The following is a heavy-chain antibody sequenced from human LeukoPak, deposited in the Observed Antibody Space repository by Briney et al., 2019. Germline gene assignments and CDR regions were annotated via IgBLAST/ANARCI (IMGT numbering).Heavy chain of an antibody. Sequence: PSETLSLTCTVSGYSISSGYHWGWIRQPPGKGLEWIGSIYHSGSTYYNPSLKSRVTISVDTSKNQFSLKLSSVTAADTAVYYCARGCMITFGGVIYHWFDPWGQGTLVTVSS. V-gene: IGHV4-38-2*02. CDR1: GYSISSGYH. D-gene: IGHD3-16*01. CDR3: ARGCMITFGGVIYHWFDP. J-gene: IGHJ5*02. CDR2: IYHSGST.